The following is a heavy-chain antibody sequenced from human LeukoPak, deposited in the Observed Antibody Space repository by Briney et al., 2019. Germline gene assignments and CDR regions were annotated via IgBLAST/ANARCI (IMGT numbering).Heavy chain of an antibody. J-gene: IGHJ6*04. CDR2: NSSSGNTI. Sequence: PGGSLRLSRAPSGFTLSRYEMNCVPHAPGKGLEWVSYNSSSGNTIYYADSVKGRFTISRDNAKNSLYLQMNNLRAEDTAVYYCAELGITMIGGVWGKGTTVTISS. CDR3: AELGITMIGGV. CDR1: GFTLSRYE. D-gene: IGHD3-10*02. V-gene: IGHV3-48*03.